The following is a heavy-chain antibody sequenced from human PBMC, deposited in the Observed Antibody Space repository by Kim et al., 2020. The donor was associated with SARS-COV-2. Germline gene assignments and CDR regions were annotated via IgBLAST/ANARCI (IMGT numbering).Heavy chain of an antibody. J-gene: IGHJ5*02. Sequence: SGPTLVNPTETLTLTCTVSGFSLSDAKMGVSWIRQPPGKALEWLAYIFSSDEKSYSTSLKSRLTISKDTSKSQVVLTMTNMDPVDTATYYCARIVGGPIYYDISIGFGNWFDPWGQGTLVTVSS. CDR1: GFSLSDAKMG. D-gene: IGHD3-9*01. CDR2: IFSSDEK. V-gene: IGHV2-26*01. CDR3: ARIVGGPIYYDISIGFGNWFDP.